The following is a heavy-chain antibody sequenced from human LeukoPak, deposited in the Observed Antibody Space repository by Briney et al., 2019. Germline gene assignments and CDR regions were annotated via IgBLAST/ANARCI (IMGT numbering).Heavy chain of an antibody. Sequence: SETLSLTCTVSGGSISGYYWSWVRQPPGKGLEWIGHIYYSGNTNYNPSLKSRVTMSVDTSKNQFSLKLNSVTAADTAIFYCARIRIAVAGTHWFDPWGQGILVTVSS. V-gene: IGHV4-59*01. CDR2: IYYSGNT. CDR1: GGSISGYY. J-gene: IGHJ5*02. D-gene: IGHD6-13*01. CDR3: ARIRIAVAGTHWFDP.